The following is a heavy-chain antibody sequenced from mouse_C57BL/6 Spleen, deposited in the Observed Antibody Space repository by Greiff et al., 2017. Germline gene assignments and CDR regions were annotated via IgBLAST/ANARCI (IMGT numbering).Heavy chain of an antibody. Sequence: EVHLVESGPGMVKPSQSLSLTCTVTGYSITSGYDWHWIRHFPGNKLEWMGYISYSGSTNYNPSLKSRISITHDTSKNHFFLKLNSVTTEDTATYYCARLNWDDAMDYWGQGTSGTVSS. D-gene: IGHD4-1*01. J-gene: IGHJ4*01. CDR1: GYSITSGYD. CDR3: ARLNWDDAMDY. V-gene: IGHV3-1*01. CDR2: ISYSGST.